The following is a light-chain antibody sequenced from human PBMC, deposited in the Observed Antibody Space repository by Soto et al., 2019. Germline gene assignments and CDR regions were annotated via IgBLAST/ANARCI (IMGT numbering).Light chain of an antibody. CDR1: QSFSSW. CDR2: KAS. CDR3: HQYNSYPLT. V-gene: IGKV1-5*03. J-gene: IGKJ4*01. Sequence: DFRMTQSPSTLSPSVGDKVTITCRASQSFSSWLAWYQQKPGKAPNRLIYKASSLESGVPARLSGSGSGTEFARTISSLQPEDFDTYYCHQYNSYPLTFGGGTKVEIK.